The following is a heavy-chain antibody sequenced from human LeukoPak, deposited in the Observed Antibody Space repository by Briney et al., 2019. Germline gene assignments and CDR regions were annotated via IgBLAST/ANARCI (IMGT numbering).Heavy chain of an antibody. Sequence: GGSLRLSCAASGFTLSTHWMDWVRQAPGKGLEWVANIRQDKGQNYYVDSVKGRFTISRDNAKNSLYLQMNSLRAEDTAVYYCARDKSGGSYWGFYYYYYGMDVWGQGTTVTVSS. CDR3: ARDKSGGSYWGFYYYYYGMDV. CDR1: GFTLSTHW. J-gene: IGHJ6*02. CDR2: IRQDKGQN. V-gene: IGHV3-7*03. D-gene: IGHD1-26*01.